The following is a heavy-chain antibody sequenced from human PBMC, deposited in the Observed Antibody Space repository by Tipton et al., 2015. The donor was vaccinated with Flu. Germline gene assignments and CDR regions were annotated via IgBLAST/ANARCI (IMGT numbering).Heavy chain of an antibody. D-gene: IGHD6-13*01. CDR3: ARGRTIADPNAFDI. Sequence: SLRLSCAASGFTFSSFEMNWVRQAPGKGLEWVSYISRSGSAIYYADSVKGRFTISGDNAKNSLYLQMNSLRAEDTAVYYCARGRTIADPNAFDIWGQGTMVTVSS. V-gene: IGHV3-48*03. CDR1: GFTFSSFE. CDR2: ISRSGSAI. J-gene: IGHJ3*02.